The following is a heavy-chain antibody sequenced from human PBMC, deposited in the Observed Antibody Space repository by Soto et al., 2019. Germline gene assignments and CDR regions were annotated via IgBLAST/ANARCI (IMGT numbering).Heavy chain of an antibody. CDR3: ARHCSSTSCYGGGFDY. D-gene: IGHD2-2*01. CDR2: IYYSGST. Sequence: PSETLSLTCTVSGGSISSYYWSWIRQPPGKGLEWIGYIYYSGSTNYNPSLKSRVTISVDTSKNQFSLKLSSVTAADTAVYYCARHCSSTSCYGGGFDYWGQGTLVTVSS. J-gene: IGHJ4*02. V-gene: IGHV4-59*08. CDR1: GGSISSYY.